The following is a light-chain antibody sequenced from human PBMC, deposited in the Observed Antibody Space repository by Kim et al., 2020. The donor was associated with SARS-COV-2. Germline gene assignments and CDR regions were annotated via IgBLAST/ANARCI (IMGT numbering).Light chain of an antibody. CDR1: QSVSSN. CDR2: GAS. J-gene: IGKJ5*01. V-gene: IGKV3-15*01. Sequence: EIVMTQSPATLSVSPGERATLSCRASQSVSSNLAWYQQKPGQAPRLLIYGASTRATGIPARFSVSGSGTEFTLTISSLQSEDFAVYYCQQYNIWPITFGQGTRLEIK. CDR3: QQYNIWPIT.